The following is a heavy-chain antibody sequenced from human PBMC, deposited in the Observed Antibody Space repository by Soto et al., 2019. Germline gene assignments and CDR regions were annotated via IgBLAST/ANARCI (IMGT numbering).Heavy chain of an antibody. CDR2: INYSGST. V-gene: IGHV4-31*03. J-gene: IGHJ4*02. D-gene: IGHD3-22*01. CDR3: ARAGYDRDGGGYYYFDY. Sequence: QVQLQESGPGLVKPSQTLSLTCTVSGGSIGSGSYYWSWLRQHPGKGLEWIGYINYSGSTFYIPSLNRRVTTSIDTSRYQFSLTLSSVTAADTAVYYCARAGYDRDGGGYYYFDYWGQGTLVTVSS. CDR1: GGSIGSGSYY.